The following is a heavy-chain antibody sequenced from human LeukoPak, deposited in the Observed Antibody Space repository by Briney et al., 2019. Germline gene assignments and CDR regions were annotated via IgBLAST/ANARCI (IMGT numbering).Heavy chain of an antibody. J-gene: IGHJ4*02. D-gene: IGHD3-10*01. V-gene: IGHV4-59*01. CDR3: ARGEGYYGSGSMGLYDY. Sequence: SETLSLTCTVSGGSISSYYWSWIRQPPGKGLEWIGYICYSRSTNYNPSLKSRVTISVDTSKNQFSLKLSSVTAADTAVYYCARGEGYYGSGSMGLYDYWGQGTLVTVSS. CDR2: ICYSRST. CDR1: GGSISSYY.